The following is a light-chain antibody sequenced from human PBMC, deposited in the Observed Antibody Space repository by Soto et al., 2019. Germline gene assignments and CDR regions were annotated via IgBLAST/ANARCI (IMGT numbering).Light chain of an antibody. CDR3: CSYAGTLDV. J-gene: IGLJ1*01. CDR1: RSDFGGYNY. Sequence: QSVLTPPRSVSGSPGESVTISCPGTRSDFGGYNYVSWYQHHPGKAPKLMIYDVSERPSGVPDRFSGSKSGNTASLTISGLQAEDEADYYCCSYAGTLDVFGTGTNVTVL. V-gene: IGLV2-11*01. CDR2: DVS.